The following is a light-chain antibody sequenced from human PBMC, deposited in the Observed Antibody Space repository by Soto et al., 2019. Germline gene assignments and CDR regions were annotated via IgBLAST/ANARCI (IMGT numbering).Light chain of an antibody. Sequence: QTVVTQEPSFSVSPGGRVTLTCGFTSDSVSTSYYASWYQQTPGQTPRMLIYSTNTRSSGVPDRFSGSILGNKAALTITGAQSDDESDYYCVLYMGSGFWVFGRGTKLTVL. CDR2: STN. J-gene: IGLJ3*02. V-gene: IGLV8-61*01. CDR1: SDSVSTSYY. CDR3: VLYMGSGFWV.